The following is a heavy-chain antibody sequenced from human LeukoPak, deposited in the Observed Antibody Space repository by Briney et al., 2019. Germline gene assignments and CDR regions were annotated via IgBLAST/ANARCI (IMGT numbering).Heavy chain of an antibody. J-gene: IGHJ4*02. D-gene: IGHD6-19*01. V-gene: IGHV4-61*02. CDR2: IYAGGRS. CDR3: ASDHSGWLGLGY. Sequence: TLSLTCTVSGGSISSSSYYWNWIRQPAGKGLEWIGRIYAGGRSNYNPSLRSRVTISVDTSKNQFSLRLSSVTATDTGVYYCASDHSGWLGLGYWGQGTLVSVSS. CDR1: GGSISSSSYY.